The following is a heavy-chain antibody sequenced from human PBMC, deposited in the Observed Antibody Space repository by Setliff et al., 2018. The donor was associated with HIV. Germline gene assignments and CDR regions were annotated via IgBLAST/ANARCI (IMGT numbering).Heavy chain of an antibody. J-gene: IGHJ4*02. V-gene: IGHV3-23*01. CDR2: ISRNGGTT. D-gene: IGHD6-13*01. Sequence: GGSLRLSCAASGFSFDDYGMNWVRQVPGKGLEWVSAISRNGGTTYYADSVKGRFTISRDNSKNTLYLQMNSLRAEDTATYYCAKAKTQLWGQGTLVTVSS. CDR3: AKAKTQL. CDR1: GFSFDDYG.